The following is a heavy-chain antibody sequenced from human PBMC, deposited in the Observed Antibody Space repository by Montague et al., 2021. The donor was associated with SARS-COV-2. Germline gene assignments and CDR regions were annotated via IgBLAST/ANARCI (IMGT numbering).Heavy chain of an antibody. CDR3: AGDRGRFWHFDL. D-gene: IGHD5-12*01. CDR1: GGSISSYY. CDR2: IYYSGST. J-gene: IGHJ2*01. Sequence: SETLSLTCTVAGGSISSYYWNWIRQSPGKGLEWIGYIYYSGSTKYNPSPRSRVTISVDTSKSQMSLRLNSVIAADTAVYYCAGDRGRFWHFDLWGRGTLVTVSS. V-gene: IGHV4-59*01.